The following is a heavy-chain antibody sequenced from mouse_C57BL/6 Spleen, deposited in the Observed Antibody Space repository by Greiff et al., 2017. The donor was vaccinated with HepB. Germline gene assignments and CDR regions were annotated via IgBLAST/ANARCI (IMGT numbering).Heavy chain of an antibody. Sequence: VQLQQSGPELVKPGASVKISCKASGYAFSSSWMNWVKQRPGKGLEWIGRIYPGDGDTNYNGKFTGKATLTADKSSSTAYMQLSSLTSEDSAVYFCASPYGNQPAGLAYWGQGTLVTVSA. V-gene: IGHV1-82*01. CDR1: GYAFSSSW. J-gene: IGHJ3*01. CDR2: IYPGDGDT. CDR3: ASPYGNQPAGLAY. D-gene: IGHD2-1*01.